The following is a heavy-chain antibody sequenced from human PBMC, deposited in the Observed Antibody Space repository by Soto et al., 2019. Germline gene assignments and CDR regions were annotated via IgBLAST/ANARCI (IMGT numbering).Heavy chain of an antibody. CDR1: GFTFSSYA. Sequence: GGSLRLSCAASGFTFSSYAMSWVRQAPGKGLEWVSAISGSGGSTYYADSVKGRFTISKDNSKNTRYLPMNSLRAEDTAVYDCAKGGTYDISAGHKSYDCYLDVWGKGTRV. J-gene: IGHJ6*03. CDR3: AKGGTYDISAGHKSYDCYLDV. CDR2: ISGSGGST. D-gene: IGHD3-9*01. V-gene: IGHV3-23*01.